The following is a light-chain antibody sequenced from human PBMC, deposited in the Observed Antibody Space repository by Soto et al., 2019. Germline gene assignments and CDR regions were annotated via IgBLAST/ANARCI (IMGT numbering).Light chain of an antibody. CDR2: GAS. Sequence: EIVLTQSPGTLSLSPGERATLSCRASQSVYRNFLAWYQQKPGQAPRLLIYGASSRATGIPDRFSGSGSGTDFSLIISRLEPEVFAVYYCQQYGSSPSTFGPGTKVHIK. CDR3: QQYGSSPST. V-gene: IGKV3-20*01. J-gene: IGKJ3*01. CDR1: QSVYRNF.